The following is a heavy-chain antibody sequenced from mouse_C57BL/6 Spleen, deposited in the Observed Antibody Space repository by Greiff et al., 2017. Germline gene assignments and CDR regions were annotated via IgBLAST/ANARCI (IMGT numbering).Heavy chain of an antibody. Sequence: DVKLQESGEGLVKPGGSLKLSCAASGFTFSSYAMSWVRQTPEKRLEWVAYISSGGDYIYYADTVKGRFTISRDNARNTLYLQMSSLKSEDTAMYYCTRGPPDYWGQGTTLTVSS. CDR3: TRGPPDY. CDR1: GFTFSSYA. V-gene: IGHV5-9-1*02. CDR2: ISSGGDYI. J-gene: IGHJ2*01.